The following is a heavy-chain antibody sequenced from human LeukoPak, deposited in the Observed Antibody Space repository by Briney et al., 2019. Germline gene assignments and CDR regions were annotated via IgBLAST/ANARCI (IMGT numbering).Heavy chain of an antibody. CDR3: ARGSSSGSQLYYYYYYGMDV. V-gene: IGHV4-31*03. CDR1: GGSISSGGYY. J-gene: IGHJ6*02. D-gene: IGHD1-26*01. CDR2: IYYSGST. Sequence: SETLSLTCTVSGGSISSGGYYWSWIRQHPGKGLEWIGYIYYSGSTYYNPSLKSRVTISVDTSKNQFSLKLSSVTAADTAVYYCARGSSSGSQLYYYYYYGMDVWGQGTTVTVSS.